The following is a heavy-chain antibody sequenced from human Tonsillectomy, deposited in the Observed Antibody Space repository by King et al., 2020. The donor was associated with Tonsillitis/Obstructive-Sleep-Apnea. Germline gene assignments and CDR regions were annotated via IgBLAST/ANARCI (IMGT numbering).Heavy chain of an antibody. CDR1: GFTFISYN. CDR2: ISSTGITI. V-gene: IGHV3-48*02. J-gene: IGHJ4*02. D-gene: IGHD3-10*01. CDR3: TRGNKYGSGPY. Sequence: VQLVGSGGALVQPWGSLRLYCAACGFTFISYNMNWVRHAPGKGLEWVSYISSTGITIYYAESVKGRFTISRDNAKSSLYLQMNSLGDEDTAVYYCTRGNKYGSGPYWGQGTLVTVSS.